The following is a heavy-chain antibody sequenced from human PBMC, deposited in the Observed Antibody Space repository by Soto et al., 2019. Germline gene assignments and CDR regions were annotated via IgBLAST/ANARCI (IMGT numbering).Heavy chain of an antibody. CDR2: ISSTGGTT. D-gene: IGHD1-26*01. V-gene: IGHV3-23*01. Sequence: HPWGSLRLSCGASGFTFASYKMAWVRQAPGKGLEWVSMISSTGGTTYYADSVKGWFTISRDNSRDTLYLQMNSFRADDTAVYYRAQDSVGPSARPGGSMGLFESWYQGTQVNAST. CDR1: GFTFASYK. J-gene: IGHJ4*01. CDR3: AQDSVGPSARPGGSMGLFES.